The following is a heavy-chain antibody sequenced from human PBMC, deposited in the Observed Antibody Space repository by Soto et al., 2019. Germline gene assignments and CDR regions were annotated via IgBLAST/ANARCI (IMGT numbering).Heavy chain of an antibody. D-gene: IGHD3-3*01. CDR3: ARENDDFWSGYYKGEIEY. CDR2: ISSSSSTI. Sequence: EVQLVESGGGLVQPGGSLRLSCAASGFTFSSYSMNWVRQAPGKGLEWVSYISSSSSTIYYADYVKGRFTISRDNAKNSLYLQLNSLRDEDTAGYYCARENDDFWSGYYKGEIEYWGQGTMVTVSS. V-gene: IGHV3-48*02. CDR1: GFTFSSYS. J-gene: IGHJ4*02.